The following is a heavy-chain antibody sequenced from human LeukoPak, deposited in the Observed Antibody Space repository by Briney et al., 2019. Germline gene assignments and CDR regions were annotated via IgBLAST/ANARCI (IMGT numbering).Heavy chain of an antibody. CDR3: ARDHGDPYYFDY. Sequence: GGSLRLSCAASGFTFSSYGMHWVRQAPGKGLEWVGVIWYDGSNKYYADSVKGRFTISRDNSKNTLYLQMNSLRAEDTAVYYCARDHGDPYYFDYWGQGTLVTVSS. J-gene: IGHJ4*02. V-gene: IGHV3-33*01. CDR1: GFTFSSYG. D-gene: IGHD4-17*01. CDR2: IWYDGSNK.